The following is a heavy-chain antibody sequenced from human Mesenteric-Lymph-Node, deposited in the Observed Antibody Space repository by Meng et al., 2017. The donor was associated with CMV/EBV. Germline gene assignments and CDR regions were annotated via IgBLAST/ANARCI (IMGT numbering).Heavy chain of an antibody. CDR2: INPNSGGT. Sequence: ASVKVSCKASGYTFTGYYMHWVRQAPGQGLEWMGWINPNSGGTNYAQKFQGRVTMTRDTSISTAYMELSRLRSEDTAVYYCARGQSGGYSHPGYYWGQGTLVTVSS. CDR3: ARGQSGGYSHPGYY. V-gene: IGHV1-2*02. D-gene: IGHD5-18*01. CDR1: GYTFTGYY. J-gene: IGHJ4*02.